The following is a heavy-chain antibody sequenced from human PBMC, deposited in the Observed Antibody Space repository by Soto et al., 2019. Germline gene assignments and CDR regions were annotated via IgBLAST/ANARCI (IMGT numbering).Heavy chain of an antibody. J-gene: IGHJ4*02. V-gene: IGHV5-51*01. CDR1: GYSFTTQW. CDR3: ERRRRDILTGSPRTLDY. Sequence: GESLKISCNGSGYSFTTQWIGWVRQMPGKGLEWMGIIFPGDSDTRYSPSFQGQVTISADKSISTAYLQWSRLKASDTAMYYCERRRRDILTGSPRTLDYWGQGTLVTVSS. CDR2: IFPGDSDT. D-gene: IGHD3-9*01.